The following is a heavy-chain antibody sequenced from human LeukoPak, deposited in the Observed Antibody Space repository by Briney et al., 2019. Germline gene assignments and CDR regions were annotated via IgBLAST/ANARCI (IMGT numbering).Heavy chain of an antibody. CDR3: ARGSDTAMVSGPLDY. CDR2: IYYRGST. J-gene: IGHJ4*02. CDR1: GVSISSYY. D-gene: IGHD5-18*01. Sequence: SETLSLTCTVSGVSISSYYWSWFRQPPGKGLEWMGYIYYRGSTNYNPSLKSRVTISVDTSKNHFSLKLSSVPAADTAVYYCARGSDTAMVSGPLDYWGQGTLVTVSS. V-gene: IGHV4-59*01.